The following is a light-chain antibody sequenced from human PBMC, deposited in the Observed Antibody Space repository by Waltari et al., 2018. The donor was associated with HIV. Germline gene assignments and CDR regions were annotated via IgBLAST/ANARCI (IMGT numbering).Light chain of an antibody. CDR2: GVS. CDR1: EGVGSF. CDR3: QQFYYWPRT. V-gene: IGKV3-15*01. Sequence: IVMTQSPVALSVSPGDRVTLSCRALEGVGSFFAWYQQRPGQGPSRLMHGVSTRASGVSARFSGSGSGTEVNLTITSLQSDDSAMYFCQQFYYWPRTFGQGTKVEVK. J-gene: IGKJ1*01.